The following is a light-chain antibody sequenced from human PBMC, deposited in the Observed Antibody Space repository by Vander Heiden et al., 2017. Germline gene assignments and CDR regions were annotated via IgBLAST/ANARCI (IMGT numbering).Light chain of an antibody. CDR3: VLYLGSGIWV. V-gene: IGLV8-61*01. CDR1: QGSVPGSNY. CDR2: STN. Sequence: QTVVTQAPSFSVSPGGPVTVTCGWSQGSVPGSNYPSWYQQTPGQAPRTLIYSTNSRSSGVPDRFSGSILGNKAALTITGAQADDECYYYCVLYLGSGIWVFGGGTKLTVL. J-gene: IGLJ3*02.